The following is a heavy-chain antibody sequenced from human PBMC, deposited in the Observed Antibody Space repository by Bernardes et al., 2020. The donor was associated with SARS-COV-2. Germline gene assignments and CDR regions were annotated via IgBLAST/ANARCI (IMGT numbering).Heavy chain of an antibody. J-gene: IGHJ4*02. D-gene: IGHD2-8*02. V-gene: IGHV3-74*01. Sequence: GSLRLSCVVSGFTFNRYWMHWVRQAPGKGLEWVSRLNEDGTITTYADSVKGRFTISRDNAKSTLYLQMHSLGAEDTATYYCVRDLAGARGSWGQGTLVTVSS. CDR3: VRDLAGARGS. CDR2: LNEDGTIT. CDR1: GFTFNRYW.